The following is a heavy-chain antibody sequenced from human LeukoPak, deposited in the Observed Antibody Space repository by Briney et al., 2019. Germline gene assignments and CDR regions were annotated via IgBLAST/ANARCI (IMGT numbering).Heavy chain of an antibody. V-gene: IGHV4-39*01. CDR3: ARTSYSSSWYYFDY. Sequence: PSETLSLTCTVSGGSISSSSYYWGWIRQPPGKGLEWIVSIYYSGSTYYNPSLKSRVTISVDTSKNQFSLKLSSVTAADTAVYYCARTSYSSSWYYFDYWGQGTLVTVSS. CDR1: GGSISSSSYY. D-gene: IGHD6-13*01. CDR2: IYYSGST. J-gene: IGHJ4*02.